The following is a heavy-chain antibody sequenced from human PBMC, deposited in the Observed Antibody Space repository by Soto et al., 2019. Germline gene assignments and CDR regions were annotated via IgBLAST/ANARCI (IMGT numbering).Heavy chain of an antibody. V-gene: IGHV3-30-3*01. J-gene: IGHJ4*02. Sequence: ESGGGVVQPGRSLRLSCAASGFTFSSYAMHWVRQAPGKGLEWVAVISYDGSNKYYADSVKGRFTISRDNSKNTLYLQMNSLRAEDTAVYYCAREGLCLDYWGQGTLVTVSS. CDR2: ISYDGSNK. CDR3: AREGLCLDY. CDR1: GFTFSSYA.